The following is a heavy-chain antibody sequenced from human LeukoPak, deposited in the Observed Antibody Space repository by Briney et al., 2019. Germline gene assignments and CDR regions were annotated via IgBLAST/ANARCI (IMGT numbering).Heavy chain of an antibody. V-gene: IGHV3-7*01. D-gene: IGHD2-2*01. CDR2: IKQDGSES. Sequence: GGSLRLSCAASGFTFSSHWMDWVRQAPGKGLEWVANIKQDGSESYYLDSVKGRFTISRDNAKNTLYLQMNSLRAEDTAVYYCARVSGPGMNEYYHLWGQGTLVTVSS. CDR3: ARVSGPGMNEYYHL. J-gene: IGHJ4*02. CDR1: GFTFSSHW.